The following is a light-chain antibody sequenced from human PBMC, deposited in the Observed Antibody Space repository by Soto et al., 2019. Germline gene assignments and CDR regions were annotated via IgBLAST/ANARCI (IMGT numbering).Light chain of an antibody. V-gene: IGKV3-15*01. CDR1: QSVSSD. CDR2: GAS. CDR3: QQYNKWPRWT. J-gene: IGKJ1*01. Sequence: EIMMTQSPSTLSVSPGDRATLSCRASQSVSSDLAWYQQKPGQAPRLLLYGASTRATSVPARFSGSGSGTEFTLTISSLQSEDFAVYYCQQYNKWPRWTFGQGTKVDIK.